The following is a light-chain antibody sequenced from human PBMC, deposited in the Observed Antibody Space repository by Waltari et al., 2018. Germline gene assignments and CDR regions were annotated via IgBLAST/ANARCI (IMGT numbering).Light chain of an antibody. V-gene: IGLV3-21*02. CDR3: HVWDSSTDHLVV. J-gene: IGLJ2*01. CDR2: DDD. Sequence: SYVLTQPPSVSVAPGQTANITCGANNIGGQSVNWCQQKPVQAPVLVVYDDDDRPSGIPERFSGSNAGNTATLTISRVEAGDEADYYCHVWDSSTDHLVVFGGETKLTVL. CDR1: NIGGQS.